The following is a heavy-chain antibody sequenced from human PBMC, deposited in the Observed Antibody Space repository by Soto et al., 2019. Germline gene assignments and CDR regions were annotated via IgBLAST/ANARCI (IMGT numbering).Heavy chain of an antibody. CDR2: IYYSGST. Sequence: QLQLQESGPGLVKPSETLSLTCTVSGGSISSSSYYWGWIRQPPGKGLEGIGSIYYSGSTYYNPSLKSRVTISVDTSKNQCSLKLSSVTAADTAVYYCARHAYYDILTGTTPHHYYDYGMDVWGQGTTVTVSS. J-gene: IGHJ6*02. CDR1: GGSISSSSYY. V-gene: IGHV4-39*01. CDR3: ARHAYYDILTGTTPHHYYDYGMDV. D-gene: IGHD3-9*01.